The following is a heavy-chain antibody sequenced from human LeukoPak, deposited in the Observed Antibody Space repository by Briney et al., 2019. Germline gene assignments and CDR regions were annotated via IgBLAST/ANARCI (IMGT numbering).Heavy chain of an antibody. J-gene: IGHJ4*02. CDR2: MYRSDAT. D-gene: IGHD1-14*01. CDR1: GLTVSSNY. V-gene: IGHV3-53*01. Sequence: GGSLRLSCAASGLTVSSNYMSWVRQAPGKGLEWVSVMYRSDATYYADSVKGRFTMSRDSSKNTVYLQMNSLRSEDTAVYYCARDLPDQAAYWGQGTLVIVSS. CDR3: ARDLPDQAAY.